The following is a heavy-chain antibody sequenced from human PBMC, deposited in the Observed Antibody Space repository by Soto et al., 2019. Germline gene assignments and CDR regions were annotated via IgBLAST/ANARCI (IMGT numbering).Heavy chain of an antibody. V-gene: IGHV1-18*01. CDR3: ARVFASWFGELSAIDY. Sequence: QVQLVQSGAEVKKPGASVKVSCKASGYTFTSYGISWVRQAPGQGLEWMGWISAYNGNTNYAQKLQGRVTMTTDTSTCTAYMELRSLRSDATAVYYCARVFASWFGELSAIDYWGQGTLVTVSS. J-gene: IGHJ4*02. CDR2: ISAYNGNT. CDR1: GYTFTSYG. D-gene: IGHD3-10*01.